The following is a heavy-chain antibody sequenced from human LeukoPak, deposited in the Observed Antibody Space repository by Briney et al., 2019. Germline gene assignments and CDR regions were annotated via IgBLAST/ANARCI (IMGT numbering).Heavy chain of an antibody. V-gene: IGHV4-61*02. CDR3: ARAYSSSFPFDF. Sequence: SQTLSLTCTVSGASISGGSFYWSWIRQPAGKGLEWIGRIYTTGSTNYNPSLKSRVTISVDMSNSQFSLKLTSVTAADTAMYYCARAYSSSFPFDFWGQGALVTVSS. J-gene: IGHJ4*02. D-gene: IGHD6-6*01. CDR1: GASISGGSFY. CDR2: IYTTGST.